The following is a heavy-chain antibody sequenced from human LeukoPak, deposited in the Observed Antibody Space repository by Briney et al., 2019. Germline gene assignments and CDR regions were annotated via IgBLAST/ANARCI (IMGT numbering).Heavy chain of an antibody. D-gene: IGHD6-13*01. Sequence: GASVKVSCKASGGTFSSYAISWVRQAPGQGLEWMGGIIPIFGTANYAQKFQGRVTITTDESTSTAYMELSSLRSEDTAVYYCARSPQDSRPPNWFDPWGQGTLVTVCS. V-gene: IGHV1-69*05. J-gene: IGHJ5*02. CDR3: ARSPQDSRPPNWFDP. CDR2: IIPIFGTA. CDR1: GGTFSSYA.